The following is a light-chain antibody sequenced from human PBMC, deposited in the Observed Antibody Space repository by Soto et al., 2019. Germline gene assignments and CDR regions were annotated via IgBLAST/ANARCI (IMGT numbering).Light chain of an antibody. CDR2: YDS. Sequence: SYELTQPPSVSVAPGKTARITCGGNNIGSKSVHWYQQKPGQAPVLVIYYDSDRPSGIPERFSDSNSGNTATLTISRVEAGDEADYYCQVWDSSSDHPNYVFGTGTKLTVL. V-gene: IGLV3-21*04. J-gene: IGLJ1*01. CDR3: QVWDSSSDHPNYV. CDR1: NIGSKS.